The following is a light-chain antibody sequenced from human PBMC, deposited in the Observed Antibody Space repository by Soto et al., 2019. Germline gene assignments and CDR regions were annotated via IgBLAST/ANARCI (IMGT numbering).Light chain of an antibody. Sequence: DIQMTQSPSTLSASVGDRVTITCRASQSIRSWLAWYQQKPGKAPTLLIYKASSLESGVPSRFSGSGSGTDFTLTISSLQPDDFATYYCQQYNSYSRTFGQGTKLEIK. J-gene: IGKJ2*01. CDR2: KAS. V-gene: IGKV1-5*03. CDR3: QQYNSYSRT. CDR1: QSIRSW.